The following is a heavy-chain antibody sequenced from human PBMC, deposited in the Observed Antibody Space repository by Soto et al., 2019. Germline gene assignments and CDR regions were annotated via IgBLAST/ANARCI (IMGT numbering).Heavy chain of an antibody. V-gene: IGHV3-30-3*01. D-gene: IGHD3-22*01. J-gene: IGHJ4*02. Sequence: PGGSLRLSCAASGFTFSSYAMHWVRQAPGKGLEWVAVISYDGSNKYYADSVKGRFTISRDNSKNTLYLQMNSLRAEDTAVYYCASTYDSSGHDYWGQGTLVTVSS. CDR1: GFTFSSYA. CDR2: ISYDGSNK. CDR3: ASTYDSSGHDY.